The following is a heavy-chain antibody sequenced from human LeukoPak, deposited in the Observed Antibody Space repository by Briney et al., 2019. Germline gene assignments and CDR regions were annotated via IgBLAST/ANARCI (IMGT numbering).Heavy chain of an antibody. CDR1: GFAFTNAW. D-gene: IGHD3-22*01. CDR3: ATDYYYDRGGYNYVDY. J-gene: IGHJ4*02. CDR2: IRSKADGGTT. V-gene: IGHV3-15*01. Sequence: KTGGSLRLSCAASGFAFTNAWMTWVRQAPGKGLEWVGRIRSKADGGTTNYAAPVKGRFTISRDDSQNMVYLQMNSLKIADTAVYYCATDYYYDRGGYNYVDYWGQGTLVSVTP.